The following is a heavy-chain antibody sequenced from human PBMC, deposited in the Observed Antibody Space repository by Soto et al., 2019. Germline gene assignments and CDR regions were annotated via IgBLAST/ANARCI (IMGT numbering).Heavy chain of an antibody. CDR1: GYFFTTYG. Sequence: ASVKVSCKASGYFFTTYGISWVRQAPGQGLEWMGWISPYNGNTKYAQNFQGRVTMTTDTSTYTAYMELRSLRSDDPAVYYCARDFGSDLSAPGAVFDYWGQGTVVTVSS. V-gene: IGHV1-18*04. D-gene: IGHD3-3*01. J-gene: IGHJ4*02. CDR3: ARDFGSDLSAPGAVFDY. CDR2: ISPYNGNT.